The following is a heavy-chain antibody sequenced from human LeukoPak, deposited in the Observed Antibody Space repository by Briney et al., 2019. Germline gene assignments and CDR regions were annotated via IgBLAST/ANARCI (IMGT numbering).Heavy chain of an antibody. Sequence: ASVKVSCKASGYIFTDYYMHWVRQAPGQELGWMGRINPSSGGTNYAQKVQGRVTMTRDTSISTAYMELSRLRSDDTAVYYCARVPQTNSSSSIDYWGQGTLVTVSS. CDR2: INPSSGGT. V-gene: IGHV1-2*06. CDR3: ARVPQTNSSSSIDY. D-gene: IGHD6-6*01. J-gene: IGHJ4*02. CDR1: GYIFTDYY.